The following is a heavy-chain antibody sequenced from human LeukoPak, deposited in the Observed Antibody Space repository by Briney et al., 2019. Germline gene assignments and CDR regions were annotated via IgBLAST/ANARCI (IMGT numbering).Heavy chain of an antibody. CDR3: ARARDFYDSMFED. CDR2: ISVFDGNI. Sequence: ASVKVSCKASGYTFADYGICWLRQAPGQGLEWVGWISVFDGNIKYAQNLQGRVTMTTDTSTTTAYMELRSLRSDDTAIYYCARARDFYDSMFEDWGQGTLVTVSS. D-gene: IGHD3-22*01. CDR1: GYTFADYG. V-gene: IGHV1-18*01. J-gene: IGHJ4*02.